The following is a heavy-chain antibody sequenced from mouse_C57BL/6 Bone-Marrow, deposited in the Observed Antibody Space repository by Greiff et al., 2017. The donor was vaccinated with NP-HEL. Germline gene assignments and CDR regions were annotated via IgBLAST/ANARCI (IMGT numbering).Heavy chain of an antibody. V-gene: IGHV5-12*01. CDR3: ARDYGSSYWFAY. Sequence: VKLVESGGGLVQLGGSLKLSCAASGFIFSDFYMYWVRQTPEKRLEWVAYISNGGGSTYFPDTVKGRFTISRDNAKNTLYLQMSRLKSEDTAMYYCARDYGSSYWFAYWGQGTLVTVSA. J-gene: IGHJ3*01. CDR2: ISNGGGST. D-gene: IGHD1-1*01. CDR1: GFIFSDFY.